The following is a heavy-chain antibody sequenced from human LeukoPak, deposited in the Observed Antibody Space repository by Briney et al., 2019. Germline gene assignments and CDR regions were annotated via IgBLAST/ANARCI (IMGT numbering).Heavy chain of an antibody. V-gene: IGHV3-23*01. CDR1: GFTFSSYA. J-gene: IGHJ4*02. CDR3: AKDLGIVYCGGDCYDY. CDR2: ISVGAGST. Sequence: TGGSLRLSCAASGFTFSSYAMSWVRQAPGKGLEWVSAISVGAGSTYYADSVKGRFTISRDNSKNTLYLQMNSLRAEDTAVYYCAKDLGIVYCGGDCYDYWGQGTLVTVSS. D-gene: IGHD2-21*01.